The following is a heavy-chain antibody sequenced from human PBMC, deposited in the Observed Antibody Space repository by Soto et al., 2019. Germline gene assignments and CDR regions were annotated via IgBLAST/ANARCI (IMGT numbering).Heavy chain of an antibody. V-gene: IGHV4-30-4*01. CDR2: IYYSGST. Sequence: SETLSLTCTVSGGSISSGDYYWSWIRQPPGKGLEWIGYIYYSGSTYYNPSLKSRVTISVDTSKNQFSLKLSSVTAADTAVYYYARGWWYSYTDYWGQGTLVTVSS. J-gene: IGHJ4*02. CDR3: ARGWWYSYTDY. D-gene: IGHD5-18*01. CDR1: GGSISSGDYY.